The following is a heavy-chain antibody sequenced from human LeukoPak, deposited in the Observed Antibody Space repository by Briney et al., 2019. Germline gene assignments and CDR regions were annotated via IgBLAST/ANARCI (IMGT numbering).Heavy chain of an antibody. Sequence: SETLSLTCAVYGGSFSGYYWSWIRQPPGKGLEWIGEIYHSGSTNYNPSLKSRVTISVDKSKNQFSLKLSSVTAADTAVYYCARGPLLAGYLNWFDPWGQGTLVTVSS. CDR1: GGSFSGYY. CDR3: ARGPLLAGYLNWFDP. CDR2: IYHSGST. D-gene: IGHD3-9*01. V-gene: IGHV4-34*01. J-gene: IGHJ5*02.